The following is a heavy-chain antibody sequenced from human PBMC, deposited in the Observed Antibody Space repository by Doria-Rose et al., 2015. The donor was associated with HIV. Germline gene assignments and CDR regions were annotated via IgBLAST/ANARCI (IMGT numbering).Heavy chain of an antibody. J-gene: IGHJ4*02. D-gene: IGHD6-13*01. CDR2: MLSDDER. CDR1: GVSLSSPGMG. CDR3: ARIKSSRWYHKYYFDF. V-gene: IGHV2-26*01. Sequence: QESGPALVKPTETLTLTCTVSGVSLSSPGMGVSWIRQPPGKALAWLAVMLSDDERSYKTSLKSRLTISRGTSKSQVVLTMTDMDPVDTATYYCARIKSSRWYHKYYFDFWGQGTLVIVSA.